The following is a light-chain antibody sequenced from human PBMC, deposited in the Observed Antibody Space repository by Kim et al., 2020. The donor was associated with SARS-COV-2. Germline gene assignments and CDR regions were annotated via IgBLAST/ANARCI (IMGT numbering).Light chain of an antibody. V-gene: IGKV3-20*01. J-gene: IGKJ2*01. CDR2: GAS. CDR3: QQYGSSPYT. Sequence: LAPGDRATLSCRASQSVSNSYLAWYQQKPGQAPRLLIYGASSRATGIADRFSGSGSGTDFTLTISRLEPEDFAVYYCQQYGSSPYTFGQGTKLEI. CDR1: QSVSNSY.